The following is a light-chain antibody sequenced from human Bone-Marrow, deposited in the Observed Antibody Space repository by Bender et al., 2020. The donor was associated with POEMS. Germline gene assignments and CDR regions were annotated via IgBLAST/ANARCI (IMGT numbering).Light chain of an antibody. Sequence: QSALTQPPSASGSPGQSVTISCTGTSSDIGAYNYVSWYQQHPGRAPTLLIYDVSKRRSGVPDRFSGSKSGNTASLTVSGLQAEDEADYHCVSYTGSNTLFGGGTKLTVL. CDR3: VSYTGSNTL. V-gene: IGLV2-8*01. CDR1: SSDIGAYNY. J-gene: IGLJ2*01. CDR2: DVS.